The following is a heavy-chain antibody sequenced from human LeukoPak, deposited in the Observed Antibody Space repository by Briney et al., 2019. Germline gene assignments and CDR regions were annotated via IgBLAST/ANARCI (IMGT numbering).Heavy chain of an antibody. J-gene: IGHJ4*02. CDR1: GFSFRTYW. Sequence: PGGSLRLSCAASGFSFRTYWMTWVRQAPGKGLEWVANIKEDGSEKYYVDSLKGRFIISRDNAKNSLYLQMNSLRAEDTAVYYCAVYTRWTSYWWGQGTLVTISS. CDR2: IKEDGSEK. CDR3: AVYTRWTSYW. V-gene: IGHV3-7*01. D-gene: IGHD2-8*02.